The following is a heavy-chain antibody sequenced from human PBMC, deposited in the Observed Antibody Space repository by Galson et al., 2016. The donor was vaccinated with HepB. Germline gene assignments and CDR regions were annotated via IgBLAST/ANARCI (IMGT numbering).Heavy chain of an antibody. D-gene: IGHD3-10*01. Sequence: SLRLSCAASGFTFRSYTMNWVRQAPGKGLEWVSSVSGSGDFIYDADSVKGRFTISRDNDKNSLYLQMNSLRVEDTAVYYCARGDVLWFGESTNWLDPWGQGTLVTVSS. CDR1: GFTFRSYT. J-gene: IGHJ5*02. CDR3: ARGDVLWFGESTNWLDP. V-gene: IGHV3-21*01. CDR2: VSGSGDFI.